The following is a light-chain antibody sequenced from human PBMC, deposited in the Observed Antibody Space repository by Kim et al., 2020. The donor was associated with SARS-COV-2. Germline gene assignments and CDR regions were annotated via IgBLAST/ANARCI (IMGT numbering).Light chain of an antibody. V-gene: IGKV1-27*01. J-gene: IGKJ3*01. CDR3: QKYNSAPRT. CDR2: AAS. Sequence: ASVGVTVTITCRASQVISNYLAWYQQKPGKVPKLLIYAASTLQSGVPSRFSGSGSGTDFTLTITSLQPEDVATYYCQKYNSAPRTFGPGAKVDIK. CDR1: QVISNY.